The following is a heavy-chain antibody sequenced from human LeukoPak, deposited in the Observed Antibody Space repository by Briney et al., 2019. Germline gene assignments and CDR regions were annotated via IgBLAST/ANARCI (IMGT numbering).Heavy chain of an antibody. CDR1: GGSFSGYY. Sequence: SETLSLTCAVYGGSFSGYYWSWIRQPPGKGLEWIGEINHSGSTNYNPSLKSRVTISVDTSKNQFSLKLSSVTAADTAVYYCARGYYVWGSFRKYYSDYWGQGTLVTVSS. V-gene: IGHV4-34*01. J-gene: IGHJ4*02. CDR3: ARGYYVWGSFRKYYSDY. CDR2: INHSGST. D-gene: IGHD3-16*01.